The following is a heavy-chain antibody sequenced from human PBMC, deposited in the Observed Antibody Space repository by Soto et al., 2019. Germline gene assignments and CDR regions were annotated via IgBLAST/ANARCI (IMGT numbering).Heavy chain of an antibody. CDR1: GGSISSYY. D-gene: IGHD3-16*02. CDR2: IYYSGST. V-gene: IGHV4-59*01. Sequence: TSETLSLTCTVSGGSISSYYWSWIRQPPGKGLEWIGSIYYSGSTNYNPSLESRVTISIDTSKNQFSLKLSSVTAADTAVYYCARDGRVGYPYQYGMDVWGQGTTVTVSS. CDR3: ARDGRVGYPYQYGMDV. J-gene: IGHJ6*02.